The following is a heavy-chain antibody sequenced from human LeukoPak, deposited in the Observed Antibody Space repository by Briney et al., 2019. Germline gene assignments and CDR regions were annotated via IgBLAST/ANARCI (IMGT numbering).Heavy chain of an antibody. CDR2: IYYSGST. CDR3: ARGMFGSGSYYDY. Sequence: SETLSLTCTVSGGSISSGGYYWTWIRQHPGRGLVWFGYIYYSGSTYYNPSLKSRVTISVDTSENQFSLKLSSVTAADTAVYYCARGMFGSGSYYDYWGQGTLVTVSS. D-gene: IGHD3-10*01. J-gene: IGHJ4*02. CDR1: GGSISSGGYY. V-gene: IGHV4-31*03.